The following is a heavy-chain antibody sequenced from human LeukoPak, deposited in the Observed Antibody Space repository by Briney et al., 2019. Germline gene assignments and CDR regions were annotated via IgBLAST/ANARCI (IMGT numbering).Heavy chain of an antibody. CDR2: MYHSGST. V-gene: IGHV4-4*02. J-gene: IGHJ4*02. CDR1: VGSLSSSYW. D-gene: IGHD6-19*01. CDR3: ATTSGWRFDY. Sequence: SETLSLTCAVSVGSLSSSYWWSWVRQPPGKGLDWIGEMYHSGSTNYNPSLKRRVPNSLDNSKNQYPLKLSSVTPADTAVYYCATTSGWRFDYWRQGTVVSVS.